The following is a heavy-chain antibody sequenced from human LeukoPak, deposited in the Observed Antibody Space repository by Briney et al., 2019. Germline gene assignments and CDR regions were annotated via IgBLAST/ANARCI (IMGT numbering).Heavy chain of an antibody. J-gene: IGHJ3*02. D-gene: IGHD6-19*01. CDR1: GYTFTSYY. CDR3: ASTLPGRQWLVQGAFDI. Sequence: SVKVSCKASGYTFTSYYMHWVRQAPGQGLEWMGRIIPILGIANYAQKFQGRVTITADKSTSTAYMELSSLRSEDTAVYYCASTLPGRQWLVQGAFDIWGQGTMVTVSS. V-gene: IGHV1-69*02. CDR2: IIPILGIA.